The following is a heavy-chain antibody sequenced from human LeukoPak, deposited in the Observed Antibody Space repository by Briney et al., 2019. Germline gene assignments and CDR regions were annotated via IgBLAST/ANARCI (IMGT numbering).Heavy chain of an antibody. CDR2: IRYDGSNK. CDR3: AKGDRKQQLLYYFDY. D-gene: IGHD6-13*01. V-gene: IGHV3-30*02. J-gene: IGHJ4*02. CDR1: GFTFSSYG. Sequence: PGGSLRLSCAASGFTFSSYGMHWVRQAPGKGLEWVAFIRYDGSNKYYADSVKGRFTISRDNSKNTLYLQMNSLRAEDTAVYYCAKGDRKQQLLYYFDYWGQGTLVTVSS.